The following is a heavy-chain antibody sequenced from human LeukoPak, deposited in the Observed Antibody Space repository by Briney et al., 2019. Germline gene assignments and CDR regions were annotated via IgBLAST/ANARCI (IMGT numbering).Heavy chain of an antibody. V-gene: IGHV3-33*01. J-gene: IGHJ3*02. CDR1: GLTFSSYG. Sequence: GGSPRLSCAASGLTFSSYGMHCGRQAPGKGLEWVAVIWYDGSNKYYTDSVKGRFTISRDNSKNTLYLQMNSVRAEDTAVYYCARASRPLAAFDIWGQGTMVTVSS. CDR3: ARASRPLAAFDI. CDR2: IWYDGSNK.